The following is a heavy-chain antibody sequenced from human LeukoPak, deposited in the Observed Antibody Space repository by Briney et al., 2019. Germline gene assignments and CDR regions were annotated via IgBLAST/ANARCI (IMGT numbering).Heavy chain of an antibody. V-gene: IGHV3-23*01. Sequence: PGGSLRLSCAASGFTFTTYAMSWVRQAPGKGLEWVSGISGLGDNTYYVDSVKGRFTISRDNAKNSLYLQMNSLRAEDTAVYYCAQIAARSELDYWGQGTLVTVSS. CDR1: GFTFTTYA. CDR2: ISGLGDNT. CDR3: AQIAARSELDY. J-gene: IGHJ4*02. D-gene: IGHD6-6*01.